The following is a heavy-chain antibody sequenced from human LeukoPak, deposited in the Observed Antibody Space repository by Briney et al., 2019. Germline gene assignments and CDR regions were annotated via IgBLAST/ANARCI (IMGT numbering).Heavy chain of an antibody. CDR1: GFTFGGFE. V-gene: IGHV3-30*03. Sequence: PGGSLRLSCAASGFTFGGFEINWVRQAPGKGLEWVAVISYDGSNKYYADSVKGRFTISRDNSKNTLYLQMNSLRAEDTAVYYCATHRDGSGSYGFDFDYWGQGTLVTVSS. CDR3: ATHRDGSGSYGFDFDY. CDR2: ISYDGSNK. J-gene: IGHJ4*02. D-gene: IGHD3-10*01.